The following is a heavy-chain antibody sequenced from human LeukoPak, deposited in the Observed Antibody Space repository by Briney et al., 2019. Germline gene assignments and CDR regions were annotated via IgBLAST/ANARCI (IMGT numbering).Heavy chain of an antibody. D-gene: IGHD1-26*01. J-gene: IGHJ4*02. V-gene: IGHV4-34*01. CDR2: INHSGST. Sequence: SETLSLTCAVYGGSFSGYYWSWIRQPPGKGLEWIGEINHSGSTNYNPSLKSRVTISVDTSKNQFSLKLSSVTAADTAVYYCARGGELLGGRYFDYWGQGTLATVSS. CDR3: ARGGELLGGRYFDY. CDR1: GGSFSGYY.